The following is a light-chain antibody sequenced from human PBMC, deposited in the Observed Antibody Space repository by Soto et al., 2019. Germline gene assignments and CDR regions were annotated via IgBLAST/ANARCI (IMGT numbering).Light chain of an antibody. J-gene: IGLJ2*01. CDR3: QSYDNSLSGVV. CDR2: GNN. V-gene: IGLV1-40*01. CDR1: SSNIGAGYA. Sequence: QSVLTQPPSVSGAPGQRVTISCTGSSSNIGAGYAVHWYQQLPGTAPKLLIYGNNNRPSGVPDRFSGSRSATSASLAITGLQAEDEADFYCQSYDNSLSGVVFGGGTKLTV.